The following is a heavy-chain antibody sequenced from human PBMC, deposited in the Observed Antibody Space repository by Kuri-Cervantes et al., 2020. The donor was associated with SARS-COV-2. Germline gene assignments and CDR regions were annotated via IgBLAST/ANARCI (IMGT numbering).Heavy chain of an antibody. J-gene: IGHJ6*03. CDR3: ARAPSWAAAGTFYAYYYYMDV. CDR2: IYTSGST. D-gene: IGHD6-13*01. V-gene: IGHV4-4*07. CDR1: GGSISSYY. Sequence: GSLRLSCTVSGGSISSYYWSWIRQPAGKGLEWIGRIYTSGSTNYNPSLKSRVAISVDTSKNQFSLKLSSVTAADTAVYYCARAPSWAAAGTFYAYYYYMDVWGKGTTVTVSS.